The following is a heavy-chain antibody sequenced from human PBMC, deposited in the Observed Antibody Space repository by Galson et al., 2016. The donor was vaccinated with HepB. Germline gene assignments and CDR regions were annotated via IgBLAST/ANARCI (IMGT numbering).Heavy chain of an antibody. D-gene: IGHD6-19*01. CDR1: GFNFDDYA. CDR2: ITLDSGNI. Sequence: SLRLSCAASGFNFDDYAMHWVRQRPGKGLEWVSGITLDSGNIVYADSMKGRFTISRDNAKRSLYLQMNSLTPEDTALYYCVKDGGPYVGASGEPGYYWGQGTLVTVSS. J-gene: IGHJ4*02. V-gene: IGHV3-9*01. CDR3: VKDGGPYVGASGEPGYY.